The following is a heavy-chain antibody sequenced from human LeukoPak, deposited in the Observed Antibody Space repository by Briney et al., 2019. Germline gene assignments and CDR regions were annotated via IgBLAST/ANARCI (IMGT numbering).Heavy chain of an antibody. V-gene: IGHV3-30*18. CDR1: GFSFISYG. CDR2: ISDDGRNK. CDR3: AKRPSDYGDSVPYFDY. Sequence: PGGSLRLSCAASGFSFISYGMHWVRQAPGKGLEWVGVISDDGRNKKYADSVKGRFTISRDNSKDTLYLQMNSLRDEDTAVYYCAKRPSDYGDSVPYFDYWGQGTLVTVSS. J-gene: IGHJ4*02. D-gene: IGHD4-17*01.